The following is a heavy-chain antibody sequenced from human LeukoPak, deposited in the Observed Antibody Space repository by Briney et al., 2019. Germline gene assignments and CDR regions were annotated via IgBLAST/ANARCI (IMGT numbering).Heavy chain of an antibody. CDR1: GGSFSGYY. CDR2: INLGGST. J-gene: IGHJ4*02. CDR3: ATRSNIAYYFDY. V-gene: IGHV4-34*01. Sequence: SETLSLTCAVYGGSFSGYYWSWIRQPPGKGLEWIGEINLGGSTNYNPSLKTRVTISVDTSKNHFSLKLSSVTAADTAVYYCATRSNIAYYFDYWGQGTLVTVSS. D-gene: IGHD2/OR15-2a*01.